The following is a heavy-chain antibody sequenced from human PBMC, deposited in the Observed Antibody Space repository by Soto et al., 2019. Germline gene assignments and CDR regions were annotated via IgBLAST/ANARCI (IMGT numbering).Heavy chain of an antibody. Sequence: GGSLRLSCAASGFTFSDYYMSWIRQAPGKGLEWVSYISSSGSTVYYADSVKGRFTISRDNAKNSLYLQMNNLRAEDTAVYYWARGFDYCDTSGYYYGLFDYWGQATLVTVS. D-gene: IGHD3-22*01. V-gene: IGHV3-11*01. CDR3: ARGFDYCDTSGYYYGLFDY. J-gene: IGHJ4*01. CDR2: ISSSGSTV. CDR1: GFTFSDYY.